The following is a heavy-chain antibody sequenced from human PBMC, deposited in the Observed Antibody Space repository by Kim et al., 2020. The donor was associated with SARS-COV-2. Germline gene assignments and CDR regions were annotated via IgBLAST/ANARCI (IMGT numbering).Heavy chain of an antibody. CDR3: AKDHYDSSGYPAVRDY. J-gene: IGHJ4*02. Sequence: GGSLRLSCAASGFTFGDYAMHWVRQAPGKGLEWVSGISWNSGSIGYADSVKGRFTISRDNAKNSLYLQMNSLRAEDTALYYCAKDHYDSSGYPAVRDYWGQGTLVTVSS. D-gene: IGHD3-22*01. CDR1: GFTFGDYA. V-gene: IGHV3-9*01. CDR2: ISWNSGSI.